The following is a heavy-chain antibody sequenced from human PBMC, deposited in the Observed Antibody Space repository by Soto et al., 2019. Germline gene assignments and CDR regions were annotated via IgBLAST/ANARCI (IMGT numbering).Heavy chain of an antibody. CDR2: ISAYNGNT. Sequence: QVQLVQSGAEVKKPGASVKVSCKASGYTFTSYGISWVRQAPGQGLEWMGWISAYNGNTNYAQKLQGRVTITTDTYTRTAYMELRSLGSDDKAVYYCARDRRRSNHWFDPWGQGTLVTVSS. CDR1: GYTFTSYG. J-gene: IGHJ5*02. CDR3: ARDRRRSNHWFDP. V-gene: IGHV1-18*01.